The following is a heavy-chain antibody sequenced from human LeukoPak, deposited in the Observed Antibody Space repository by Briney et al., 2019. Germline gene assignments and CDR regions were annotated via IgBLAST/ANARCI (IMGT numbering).Heavy chain of an antibody. D-gene: IGHD3-16*01. CDR3: ARGVGGVREGFDI. CDR2: IFTGGSA. V-gene: IGHV4-61*01. J-gene: IGHJ3*02. Sequence: SETLSLTCTVSGGSVSSESYNWTWIRQPPGKGLEWIAYIFTGGSAYYNSSLKSRVTISVDTSKNQFSLKLNSVTAADTAQYHCARGVGGVREGFDIWGQGTMVTVSS. CDR1: GGSVSSESYN.